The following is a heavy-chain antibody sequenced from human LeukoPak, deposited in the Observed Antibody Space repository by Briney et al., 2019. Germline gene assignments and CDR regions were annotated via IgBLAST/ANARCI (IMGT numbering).Heavy chain of an antibody. CDR2: IYYSGST. CDR3: ARHLIYYDSSSYPGDF. J-gene: IGHJ4*02. D-gene: IGHD3-22*01. V-gene: IGHV4-39*01. Sequence: PSETLSLTRTVSGGSISSSSYYWGWIRQPPGKGLEWIGSIYYSGSTYYNPSLKSRVTISVDTSKNQFSLKLSSVTAADTAVYFCARHLIYYDSSSYPGDFWGQGTLVTVSS. CDR1: GGSISSSSYY.